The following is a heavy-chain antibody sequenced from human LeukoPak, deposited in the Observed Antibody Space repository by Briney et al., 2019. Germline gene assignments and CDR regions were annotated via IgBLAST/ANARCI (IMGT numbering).Heavy chain of an antibody. V-gene: IGHV5-51*01. J-gene: IGHJ4*02. CDR3: ARRRYDFWSGYYSFDY. CDR1: GYRFTNYW. D-gene: IGHD3-3*01. CDR2: IYPGDSDT. Sequence: GESLKISCKGSGYRFTNYWIGWVRQMPGKGLEGMGIIYPGDSDTSYSPSFQGQFTISADKSISTAYLQWSSLKASDTAMYYCARRRYDFWSGYYSFDYWGQGTPVTVSS.